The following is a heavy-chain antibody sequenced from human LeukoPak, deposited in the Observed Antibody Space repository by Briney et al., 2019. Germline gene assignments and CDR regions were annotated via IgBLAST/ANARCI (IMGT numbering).Heavy chain of an antibody. D-gene: IGHD5-18*01. Sequence: GGSLRLSCAASGFTFSSYAMSWVRQAPGKGLEWVSAISGSGGSTYYADSVKGRFTISRDNSKNTLYLQMNSLGAEDTAVYYCAKDRGYSYGYFSPYFDYWGQGTLVTVSS. V-gene: IGHV3-23*01. CDR2: ISGSGGST. CDR1: GFTFSSYA. J-gene: IGHJ4*02. CDR3: AKDRGYSYGYFSPYFDY.